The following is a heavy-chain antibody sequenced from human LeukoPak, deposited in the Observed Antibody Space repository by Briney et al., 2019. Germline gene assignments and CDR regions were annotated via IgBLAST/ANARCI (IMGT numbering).Heavy chain of an antibody. D-gene: IGHD1-26*01. CDR2: IYYTGST. CDR1: GGSFSSSY. J-gene: IGHJ5*02. V-gene: IGHV4-59*01. Sequence: SETLSLTCTVSGGSFSSSYWSWVRQPPGKGLEWIAYIYYTGSTNYNPSLKGRVTISLDTSKNQFSLKLTSVTAEETAVYYCARGTSGSYYGVWFDPWGQGTLVTVSS. CDR3: ARGTSGSYYGVWFDP.